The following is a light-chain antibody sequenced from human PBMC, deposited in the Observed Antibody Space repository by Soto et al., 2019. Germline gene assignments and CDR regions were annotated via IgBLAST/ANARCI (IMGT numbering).Light chain of an antibody. J-gene: IGKJ4*01. CDR1: QSVSSY. CDR3: QQYNNWPPVT. V-gene: IGKV3-11*01. Sequence: EIVLTQSPATLSLSPGERATLPGRASQSVSSYLAWYQQKPGQAPRLLIYDASNRATGIPARFSGSGSGTDFTLTISSLEPEDFAVYYCQQYNNWPPVTFGGGTKVDIK. CDR2: DAS.